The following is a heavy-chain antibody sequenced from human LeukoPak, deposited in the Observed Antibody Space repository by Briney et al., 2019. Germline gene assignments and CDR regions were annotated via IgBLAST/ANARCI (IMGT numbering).Heavy chain of an antibody. CDR1: GYIFTSYW. V-gene: IGHV5-51*01. J-gene: IGHJ4*02. D-gene: IGHD5-12*01. Sequence: GESLKISCKGSGYIFTSYWIVWVRQMPGKGLEWMGIIFPGDSGTRYSPSFQGQVTISADKSISTAYLQWSSLKASDTAMYYCARLPGSGHATNFDYWGQGTLVTVSS. CDR2: IFPGDSGT. CDR3: ARLPGSGHATNFDY.